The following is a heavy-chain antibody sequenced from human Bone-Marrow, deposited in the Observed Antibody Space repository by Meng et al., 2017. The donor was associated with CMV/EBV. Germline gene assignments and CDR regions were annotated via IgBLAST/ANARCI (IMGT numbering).Heavy chain of an antibody. CDR2: MNPNSGNT. Sequence: ASVKVSCKASGYTFTSYDINWVRQATGQGLEWMGWMNPNSGNTGYAQKFQGRVTMTRDTSISTAYMELSRLRSDDTAVYYCARVSPGKLELESRQFFQHWGQGTLVTVSS. V-gene: IGHV1-8*01. D-gene: IGHD1-7*01. CDR3: ARVSPGKLELESRQFFQH. CDR1: GYTFTSYD. J-gene: IGHJ1*01.